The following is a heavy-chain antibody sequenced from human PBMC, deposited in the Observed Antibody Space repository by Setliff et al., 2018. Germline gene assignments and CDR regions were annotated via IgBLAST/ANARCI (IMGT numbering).Heavy chain of an antibody. D-gene: IGHD1-1*01. Sequence: SETLSLTCSVSGGSVGSDFSYWTWIRQPAGKGLEWIGQIYTTWSTNYNPSLKSRVTISLDASKNQFFLRLTSVTAADTAVYYCAKGGGRYHSDSWGQGILVTVSS. J-gene: IGHJ4*02. CDR3: AKGGGRYHSDS. CDR1: GGSVGSDFSY. CDR2: IYTTWST. V-gene: IGHV4-61*09.